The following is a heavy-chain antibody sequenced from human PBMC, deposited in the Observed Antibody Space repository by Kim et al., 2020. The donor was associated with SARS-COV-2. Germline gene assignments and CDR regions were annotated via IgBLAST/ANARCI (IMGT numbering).Heavy chain of an antibody. V-gene: IGHV3-74*01. CDR1: GFTFSSYW. Sequence: GGSLRLSCAASGFTFSSYWMHWVRQAPGKGLVWVSRINSDGSSTSYADSVKGRFTISRDNAKNTLYLQMNSLRAEDTAVYYCARVWTTVTHGYYGMDVWGQGTTVTVSS. CDR2: INSDGSST. D-gene: IGHD4-17*01. CDR3: ARVWTTVTHGYYGMDV. J-gene: IGHJ6*02.